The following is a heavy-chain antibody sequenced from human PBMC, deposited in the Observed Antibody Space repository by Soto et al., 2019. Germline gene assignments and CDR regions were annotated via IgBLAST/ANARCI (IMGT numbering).Heavy chain of an antibody. D-gene: IGHD1-1*01. CDR2: ISGSAIST. V-gene: IGHV3-23*01. CDR3: VNWNDEDVD. CDR1: GFSFTKYA. J-gene: IGHJ4*01. Sequence: EVHLLESGGDLVQPGGSLRLSCVASGFSFTKYAMTWVRQAPGKGPGWVATISGSAISTEYADSVKGRFTISRDNAKNTLFLQMQSLRAEDTATYYCVNWNDEDVDWGQGTLVAVSS.